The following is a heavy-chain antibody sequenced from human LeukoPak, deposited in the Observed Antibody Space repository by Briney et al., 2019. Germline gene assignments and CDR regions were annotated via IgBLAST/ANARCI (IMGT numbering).Heavy chain of an antibody. V-gene: IGHV3-48*01. CDR2: ISSSSSTI. CDR1: GFTFNNYA. J-gene: IGHJ5*02. Sequence: GGSLRLSCAASGFTFNNYAMSWVRQAPGKGLEWVSYISSSSSTIYYADSVKGRFTISRDNAKNSLYLQMNSLRAEDTAVYYCARDGRWIQLWPNWFDPWGQGTLVTVSS. CDR3: ARDGRWIQLWPNWFDP. D-gene: IGHD5-18*01.